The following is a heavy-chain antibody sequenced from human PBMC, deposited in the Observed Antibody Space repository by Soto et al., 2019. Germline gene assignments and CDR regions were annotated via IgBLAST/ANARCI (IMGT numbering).Heavy chain of an antibody. J-gene: IGHJ4*02. D-gene: IGHD3-22*01. Sequence: PVGSLRLSCASSGFTFNDYAMYGVRQAPGQGLEWVAMISSDGHHQFYVDNLRGRFTVSRDNSKNTLFLQMNSLRPEDTAVYYCSRGTYYPQSSGLHADYWGPGTVVTVSS. V-gene: IGHV3-30*03. CDR2: ISSDGHHQ. CDR1: GFTFNDYA. CDR3: SRGTYYPQSSGLHADY.